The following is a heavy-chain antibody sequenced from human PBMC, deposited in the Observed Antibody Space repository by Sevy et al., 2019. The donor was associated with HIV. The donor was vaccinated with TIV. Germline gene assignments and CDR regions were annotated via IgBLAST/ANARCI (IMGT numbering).Heavy chain of an antibody. CDR2: IIPIFGTA. J-gene: IGHJ3*02. V-gene: IGHV1-69*13. D-gene: IGHD2-15*01. CDR1: GGTFSSYA. Sequence: ASVKVSCKASGGTFSSYAISWVRQAPGQGLEWMGGIIPIFGTANYAQKFRGRVTITANESTSTAYMELSSLRSEDTAVYYCARDRCSGGSCNRGDAFDIWGQGTMVTVSS. CDR3: ARDRCSGGSCNRGDAFDI.